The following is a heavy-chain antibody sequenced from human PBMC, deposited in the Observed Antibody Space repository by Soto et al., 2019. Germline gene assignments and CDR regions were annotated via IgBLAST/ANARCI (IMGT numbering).Heavy chain of an antibody. D-gene: IGHD3-3*01. V-gene: IGHV4-31*03. CDR3: ARGGYRITIFGVVIIPNYFDY. J-gene: IGHJ4*02. CDR2: IYYSGST. Sequence: PSDTLSLTCTVSGGSISSGGYYWSWIRQHPGKGLEWSGYIYYSGSTYYNPSLKSRVTISVDTSKNQFSLKLSSVTAADTAVYYCARGGYRITIFGVVIIPNYFDYWGQGTLVTVSS. CDR1: GGSISSGGYY.